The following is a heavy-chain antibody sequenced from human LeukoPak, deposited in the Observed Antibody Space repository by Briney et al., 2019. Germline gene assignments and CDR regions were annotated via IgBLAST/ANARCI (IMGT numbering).Heavy chain of an antibody. J-gene: IGHJ1*01. Sequence: MPSETLSLTCIVSGGSISSGGYYWSWIRQYPGKGLEWIGYIYYSGSTYYNPSLKSRVTISVDTSKNQFSLKLSSVTAADTAVYYCASTYYDILTGYSPFQHWGQGTLVTVSS. CDR3: ASTYYDILTGYSPFQH. CDR1: GGSISSGGYY. D-gene: IGHD3-9*01. V-gene: IGHV4-31*03. CDR2: IYYSGST.